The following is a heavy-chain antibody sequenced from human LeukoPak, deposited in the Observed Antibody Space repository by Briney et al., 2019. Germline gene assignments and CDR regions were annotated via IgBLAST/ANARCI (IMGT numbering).Heavy chain of an antibody. CDR3: SRRSCNPGGAIYY. CDR2: ISYSGTT. Sequence: PSETLSLTCTVSGGSISSSCYYWEWIRQPPGKGLEWIGSISYSGTTYYSPSLKSRVTISVDTSKNQLSLKLNSVTAADTAVYYCSRRSCNPGGAIYYWGRGTLVTVSA. D-gene: IGHD1-26*01. V-gene: IGHV4-39*01. CDR1: GGSISSSCYY. J-gene: IGHJ4*01.